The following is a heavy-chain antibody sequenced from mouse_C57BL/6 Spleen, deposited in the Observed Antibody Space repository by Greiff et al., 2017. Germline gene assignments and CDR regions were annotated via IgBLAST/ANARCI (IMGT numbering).Heavy chain of an antibody. CDR2: IDPETGGT. CDR1: GYTFTDYE. Sequence: QVQLQQSGAELVRPGASVTLSCKASGYTFTDYEMHWVKQTPVHGLEWIGAIDPETGGTAYNQKFKGKAILTADKSSSTAYMELRSLTSEDSAVYYCTRWGYGSSLAYWGQGTLVTVSA. CDR3: TRWGYGSSLAY. D-gene: IGHD1-1*01. J-gene: IGHJ3*01. V-gene: IGHV1-15*01.